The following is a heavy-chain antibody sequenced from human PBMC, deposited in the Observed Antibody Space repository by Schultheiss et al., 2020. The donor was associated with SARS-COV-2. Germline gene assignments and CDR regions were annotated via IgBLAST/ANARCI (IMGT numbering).Heavy chain of an antibody. V-gene: IGHV3-30*03. Sequence: GGSLRLSCAASGFTFSSYGMHWVRQAPGKGLEWVAVISYDGSNKYYADSVKGRFTISRDNSKNTLYLQMNSLRAEDTAVYYCFHYYDSSGYQDSRIDYYYGMDVWGQGTTVTVSS. CDR3: FHYYDSSGYQDSRIDYYYGMDV. CDR1: GFTFSSYG. J-gene: IGHJ6*02. CDR2: ISYDGSNK. D-gene: IGHD3-22*01.